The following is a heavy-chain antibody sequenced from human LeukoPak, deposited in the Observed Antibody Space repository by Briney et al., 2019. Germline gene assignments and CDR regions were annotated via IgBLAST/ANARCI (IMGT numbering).Heavy chain of an antibody. Sequence: TGGSLRLSCAASGFTFSDYSLNWVRQAPVKGLEWVSSITRSSSTIYYADSVKGRFTISRDNAKNSLYLQMNSLRAEDTAVYYCARGRYLDSSAFSRYSGLDVWGQGTTVIVSS. CDR1: GFTFSDYS. CDR3: ARGRYLDSSAFSRYSGLDV. D-gene: IGHD3-22*01. CDR2: ITRSSSTI. J-gene: IGHJ6*02. V-gene: IGHV3-48*04.